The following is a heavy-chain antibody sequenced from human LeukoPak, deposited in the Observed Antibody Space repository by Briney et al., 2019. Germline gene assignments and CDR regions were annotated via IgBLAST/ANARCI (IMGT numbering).Heavy chain of an antibody. J-gene: IGHJ4*02. CDR1: GFTFSSYA. CDR2: ISYEGSNK. Sequence: GGSQRLSCAASGFTFSSYAMHWVRQAPGKGLEWAAVISYEGSNKFYADSVKGRFTISRANSKNTLFLQMNSLRAEDTAVYYCARDRSQRAYSYGPDGEWGQGTLFTVSS. CDR3: ARDRSQRAYSYGPDGE. D-gene: IGHD5-18*01. V-gene: IGHV3-30*01.